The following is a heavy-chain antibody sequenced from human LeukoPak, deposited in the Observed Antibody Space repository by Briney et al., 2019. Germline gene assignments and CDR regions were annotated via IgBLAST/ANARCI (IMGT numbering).Heavy chain of an antibody. CDR3: ARSAGTTVTTRPPLY. CDR1: GFTFSSYA. V-gene: IGHV3-30-3*01. J-gene: IGHJ4*02. CDR2: ISYDGSNK. D-gene: IGHD4-17*01. Sequence: GGSLRLSCAASGFTFSSYAMHWVRQAPGKGLERVAVISYDGSNKYYADSVKGRFTISRDNSKNTLYLQMNSLRAEDTAVYYCARSAGTTVTTRPPLYWGQGTLVTVSS.